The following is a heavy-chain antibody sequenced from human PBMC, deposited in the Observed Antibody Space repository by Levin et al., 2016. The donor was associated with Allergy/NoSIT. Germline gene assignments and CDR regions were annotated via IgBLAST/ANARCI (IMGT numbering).Heavy chain of an antibody. D-gene: IGHD4-17*01. CDR1: GFTFSSYW. V-gene: IGHV3-7*01. J-gene: IGHJ4*02. Sequence: GGSLRLSCAASGFTFSSYWMSWVRQAPGKGLEWVANIKQDGSEKYYVDSVKGRFTISRDNAKNSLYLQMNSLRAEDTAVYYCARDMTTETKRGGDYWGQGTLVTVSS. CDR2: IKQDGSEK. CDR3: ARDMTTETKRGGDY.